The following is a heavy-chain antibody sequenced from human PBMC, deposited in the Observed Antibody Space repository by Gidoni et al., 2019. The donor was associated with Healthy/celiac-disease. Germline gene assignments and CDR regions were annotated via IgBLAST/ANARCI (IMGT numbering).Heavy chain of an antibody. CDR3: AKGPHYYDSSGYGV. Sequence: QVQLVASGGGVVQPGRSLRLSCAASGFTLSSYGMHWVRKAPGKGLEWVAVIAYDGSNKYYADSVKGRFTISRDNSKNTLYLQMNSLRAEDTAVYYCAKGPHYYDSSGYGVWGQGTLVTVSS. V-gene: IGHV3-30*18. D-gene: IGHD3-22*01. CDR2: IAYDGSNK. J-gene: IGHJ4*02. CDR1: GFTLSSYG.